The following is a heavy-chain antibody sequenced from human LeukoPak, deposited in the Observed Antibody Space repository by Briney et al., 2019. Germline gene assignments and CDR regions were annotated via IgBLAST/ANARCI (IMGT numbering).Heavy chain of an antibody. J-gene: IGHJ4*02. D-gene: IGHD3-10*01. CDR1: GFTLSSYW. CDR2: IKQDGSEK. V-gene: IGHV3-7*01. CDR3: ARSKSGGFDY. Sequence: GGSLRLSCAASGFTLSSYWMSWVRQAPGKGLEWVANIKQDGSEKYYVDSVKGRFTISRDNAKNSLYLQMNSLRAEDTAVYYCARSKSGGFDYWGQGTLVTVSS.